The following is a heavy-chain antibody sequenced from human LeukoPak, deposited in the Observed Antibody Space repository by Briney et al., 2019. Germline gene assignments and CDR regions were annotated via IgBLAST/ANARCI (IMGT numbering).Heavy chain of an antibody. CDR1: GFTFSSYA. D-gene: IGHD3-10*01. CDR3: VADARARYGSGNNNWFDP. J-gene: IGHJ5*02. V-gene: IGHV3-23*01. CDR2: ISGSGGST. Sequence: PGGSLRLPCAASGFTFSSYAMSWVRQAPGKGLEWVSAISGSGGSTYYADSVKGRFTISRDNSKNTLYLQMNSLRAEDTAVYYCVADARARYGSGNNNWFDPWGQGTLVTVSS.